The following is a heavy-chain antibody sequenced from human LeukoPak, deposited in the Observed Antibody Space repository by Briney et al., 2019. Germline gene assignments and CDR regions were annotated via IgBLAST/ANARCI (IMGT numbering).Heavy chain of an antibody. CDR1: GYTFTGYY. CDR3: ARGLGDSSGYYYSDY. J-gene: IGHJ4*02. CDR2: IIPIFGTG. D-gene: IGHD3-22*01. V-gene: IGHV1-69*13. Sequence: SVKVSCNTSGYTFTGYYMHWVRQAPGQGLEWMGGIIPIFGTGNYAQKFQGRVTITADESTSTAYMELSSLRSEDTAVYYCARGLGDSSGYYYSDYWGQGTLVTVSS.